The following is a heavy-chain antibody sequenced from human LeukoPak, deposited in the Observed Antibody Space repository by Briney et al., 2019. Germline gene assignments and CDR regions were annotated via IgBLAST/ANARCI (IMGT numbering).Heavy chain of an antibody. J-gene: IGHJ6*02. CDR1: GFTFSSYS. Sequence: PGGSLRLSCAASGFTFSSYSMNWARQAAGKGLEWISYLSSTSSTIYYADSVKGRFTVSRDNAKNSLYLQMNSLRAEDTAVYYCARDAGLTTVTTAYYYYAMDVWGQGTTVTVSS. V-gene: IGHV3-48*01. D-gene: IGHD4-17*01. CDR3: ARDAGLTTVTTAYYYYAMDV. CDR2: LSSTSSTI.